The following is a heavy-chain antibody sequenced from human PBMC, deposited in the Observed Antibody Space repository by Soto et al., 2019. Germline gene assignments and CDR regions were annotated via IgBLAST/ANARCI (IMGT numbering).Heavy chain of an antibody. J-gene: IGHJ6*02. D-gene: IGHD6-13*01. V-gene: IGHV3-23*01. CDR1: GFTFSSYA. CDR2: ISGSGGST. CDR3: AKQGDSSSWQFYYYGMDV. Sequence: PGGSLRLSCAASGFTFSSYAMSWVRQAPGKGLEWVSAISGSGGSTYYADSVKGRFTISRDNSKNTLYLQMNSLRAEDTAVYYCAKQGDSSSWQFYYYGMDVWGQGTTVTVS.